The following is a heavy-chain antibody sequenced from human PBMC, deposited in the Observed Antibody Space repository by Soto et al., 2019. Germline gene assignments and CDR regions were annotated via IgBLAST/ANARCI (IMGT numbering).Heavy chain of an antibody. CDR2: IYPGDSDT. Sequence: GESLKISCKGSGYSFTSYWIAWVRQMPGKGLECIGIIYPGDSDTRYSPSFQGQVTISADKSINTAYLHWSSLKASDTAIYYCARHLSRVRMDVWGQGTTVTVSS. J-gene: IGHJ6*02. V-gene: IGHV5-51*01. CDR1: GYSFTSYW. CDR3: ARHLSRVRMDV.